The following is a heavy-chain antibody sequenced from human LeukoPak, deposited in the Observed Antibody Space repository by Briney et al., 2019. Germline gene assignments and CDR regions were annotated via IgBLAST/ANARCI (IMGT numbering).Heavy chain of an antibody. CDR1: GGTFSSYA. V-gene: IGHV1-69*13. D-gene: IGHD3-10*02. CDR2: IIPIFGTA. Sequence: SVKVSCKASGGTFSSYAISWVRQAPAQGLEWMGGIIPIFGTANYAQKFQGRVTITADESTSTAYMELSSLRSEDTAVYYCARDVRSDYYYYMDVWGKGTTVTVSS. CDR3: ARDVRSDYYYYMDV. J-gene: IGHJ6*03.